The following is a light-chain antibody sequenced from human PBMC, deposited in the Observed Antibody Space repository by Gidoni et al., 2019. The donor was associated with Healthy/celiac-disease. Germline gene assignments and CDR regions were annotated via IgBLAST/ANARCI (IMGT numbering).Light chain of an antibody. CDR3: QQRSNSLT. Sequence: EIAFTQSPATLSLSPGERATLSCRASQSVSSYLAWYQQKPGQAPRLLIYDASNRATGIPARFSGSGSGTDFTLTISSLEPEDFAVYYCQQRSNSLTFXGXTKVEIK. V-gene: IGKV3-11*01. CDR2: DAS. CDR1: QSVSSY. J-gene: IGKJ4*01.